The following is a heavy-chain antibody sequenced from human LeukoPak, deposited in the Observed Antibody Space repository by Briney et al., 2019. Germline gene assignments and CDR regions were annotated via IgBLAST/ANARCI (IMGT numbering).Heavy chain of an antibody. CDR3: ARARGSGSYFDY. CDR1: GFTFSSYA. V-gene: IGHV3-64*01. J-gene: IGHJ4*02. Sequence: PGGSLRLSCAASGFTFSSYAMHWVRQAPGKGLEYVSAISSNGGSTYYANSVKGRFPISRDNSKNTLYLQMGSLRAEDMAVYYCARARGSGSYFDYWGQGTLVTVSS. CDR2: ISSNGGST. D-gene: IGHD1-26*01.